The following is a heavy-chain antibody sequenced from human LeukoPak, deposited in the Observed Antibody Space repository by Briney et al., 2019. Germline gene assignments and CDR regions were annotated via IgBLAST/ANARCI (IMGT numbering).Heavy chain of an antibody. J-gene: IGHJ4*02. CDR2: INTDGSIT. CDR3: ARGFPANDY. CDR1: GFTLSDYW. Sequence: GGSLRLSCAASGFTLSDYWIHWVRHAPGKGLVWVSRINTDGSITNYADSVKGRFTISRDNSKNTLYLQMNSLRAEDTAVYYCARGFPANDYWGQGTLVTVSS. V-gene: IGHV3-74*01.